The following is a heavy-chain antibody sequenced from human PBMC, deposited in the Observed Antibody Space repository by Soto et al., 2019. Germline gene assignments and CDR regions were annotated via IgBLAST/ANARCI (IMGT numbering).Heavy chain of an antibody. CDR1: GFTLSSYS. V-gene: IGHV3-30-3*01. CDR3: ARSVAVAGLDY. J-gene: IGHJ4*02. CDR2: ISYDGNKK. Sequence: QVQLVESGGGVVQPGRSLRLSCAASGFTLSSYSMHWVRQAPGKGLEWVGVISYDGNKKYYRDSVKGRFSISRDTSNNTVHLQMNNLRPDDTAVYYCARSVAVAGLDYGGQGSLVTVSS. D-gene: IGHD6-19*01.